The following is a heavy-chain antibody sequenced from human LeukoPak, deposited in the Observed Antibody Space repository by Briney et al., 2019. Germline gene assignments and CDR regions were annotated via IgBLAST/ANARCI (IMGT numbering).Heavy chain of an antibody. CDR2: INHSGST. Sequence: SETLSLTCAVYGGSFSGCYWSWIRQPPGKGLEWIGEINHSGSTNYNPSLKSRVTISVDTSKNQFSLKLSSVTAADTAVYYCARDLRYCSSTSCYKKTSEYFQHWGQGTLVTVSS. CDR1: GGSFSGCY. D-gene: IGHD2-2*02. CDR3: ARDLRYCSSTSCYKKTSEYFQH. V-gene: IGHV4-34*01. J-gene: IGHJ1*01.